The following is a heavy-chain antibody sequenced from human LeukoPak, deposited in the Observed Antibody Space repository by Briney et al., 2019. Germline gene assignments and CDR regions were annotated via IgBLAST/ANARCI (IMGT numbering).Heavy chain of an antibody. CDR1: RESFRAYY. D-gene: IGHD6-13*01. J-gene: IGHJ4*02. Sequence: SETLSLTCAVYRESFRAYYWTSVSHPPGKGLEWVGEIKHNGTNNHNTSLTSPPTISVDTPKNYFSLKLSSVTAADTAVYNCARGIWQQLFGYWGQGTLVTVSS. V-gene: IGHV4-34*04. CDR2: IKHNGTN. CDR3: ARGIWQQLFGY.